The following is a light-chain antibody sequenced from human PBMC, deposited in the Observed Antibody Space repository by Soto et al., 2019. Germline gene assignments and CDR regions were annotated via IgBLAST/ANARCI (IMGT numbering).Light chain of an antibody. V-gene: IGLV1-40*01. Sequence: VLTQPPSVSGAPGQRVTISCTGSSSNIGAGYDVHWYQQLPGTAPKLLIYGNSNRPSGVPDRFSGSKSGTSASLAITGLQADYDADYYCQSYDSSLSGSVFGGGTKLTVL. CDR2: GNS. CDR3: QSYDSSLSGSV. J-gene: IGLJ2*01. CDR1: SSNIGAGYD.